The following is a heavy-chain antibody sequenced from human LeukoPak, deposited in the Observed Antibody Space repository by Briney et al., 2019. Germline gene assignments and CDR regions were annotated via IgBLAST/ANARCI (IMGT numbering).Heavy chain of an antibody. D-gene: IGHD2-21*01. Sequence: PSETLSLTCTVSGGSISSYYWSWIRQPPGKGLEWIGYIYYSGSTNYNPSLKSRVTISVDTSKNQFSLKLSSVTAADTAVYYCARQIEGAYLKPYYYYGMDVWGQGTTVTVSS. V-gene: IGHV4-59*08. CDR2: IYYSGST. CDR3: ARQIEGAYLKPYYYYGMDV. CDR1: GGSISSYY. J-gene: IGHJ6*02.